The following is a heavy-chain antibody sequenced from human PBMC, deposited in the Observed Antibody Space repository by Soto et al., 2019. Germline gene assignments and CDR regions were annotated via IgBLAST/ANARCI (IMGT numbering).Heavy chain of an antibody. Sequence: QITLKESGPTLVKPTQTLTLTCTFSGFSLATDRVGVCWIRQRPVETLEWLAVIYWDDSKTYRPSLESRVTITKDTSKNQVALTMTNMDSLDTATYYCAHAYGGRSLYWGPGTLVNVSS. J-gene: IGHJ4*02. CDR1: GFSLATDRVG. CDR2: IYWDDSK. D-gene: IGHD1-26*01. CDR3: AHAYGGRSLY. V-gene: IGHV2-5*02.